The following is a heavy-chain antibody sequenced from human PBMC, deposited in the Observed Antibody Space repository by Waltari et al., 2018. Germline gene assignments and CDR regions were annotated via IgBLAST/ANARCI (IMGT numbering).Heavy chain of an antibody. J-gene: IGHJ4*02. CDR1: GGSVTRSF. CDR3: ARETGTGYYPNYFDY. D-gene: IGHD1-26*01. CDR2: ISTSGSA. V-gene: IGHV4-4*07. Sequence: VQLQESGPGLVKPSETLSRTCTVSGGSVTRSFWSWVRQPAGKGLEWVGRISTSGSANYSPSLESRVTMSVDRSENQISLNLHSVTAADTAIYYCARETGTGYYPNYFDYWGQGTPVTVSS.